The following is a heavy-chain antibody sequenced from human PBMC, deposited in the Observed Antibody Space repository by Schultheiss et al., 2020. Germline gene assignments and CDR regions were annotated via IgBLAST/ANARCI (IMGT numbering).Heavy chain of an antibody. CDR2: ISSSSSYI. J-gene: IGHJ4*02. CDR1: GFTFSSYS. Sequence: GESLKISCAASGFTFSSYSMNWVRQAPGKGLEWVSSISSSSSYIHYADSVKGRFTISRDNAKNSLYLQMNTLRAEDTAVYYCARNPIHGSGSYLDYWGQGTLVTVSS. D-gene: IGHD3-10*01. V-gene: IGHV3-21*01. CDR3: ARNPIHGSGSYLDY.